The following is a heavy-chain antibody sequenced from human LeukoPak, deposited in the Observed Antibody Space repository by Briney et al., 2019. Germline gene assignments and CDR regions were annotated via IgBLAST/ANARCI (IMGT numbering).Heavy chain of an antibody. CDR1: GGTFSSYA. CDR2: IIPILGIA. Sequence: ASVKVSCKASGGTFSSYAISWVRQAPGQGLEWMGRIIPILGIANYAQKFQGRVTITADKSTSTAYMELSSLRSEDTAVYYCASISGGGPDYYDSSGYSGYWGQGTLVTVSS. J-gene: IGHJ4*02. D-gene: IGHD3-22*01. V-gene: IGHV1-69*04. CDR3: ASISGGGPDYYDSSGYSGY.